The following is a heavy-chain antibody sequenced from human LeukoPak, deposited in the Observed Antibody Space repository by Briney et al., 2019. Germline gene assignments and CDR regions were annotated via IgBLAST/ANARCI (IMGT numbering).Heavy chain of an antibody. CDR1: GGSFSGYY. J-gene: IGHJ4*02. D-gene: IGHD2-15*01. CDR2: INHSGST. Sequence: SETLSVTCAVYGGSFSGYYWSWIRQPPGKGLEWIGEINHSGSTNYNPSLKSRVTISVDTSKNQFSLKLSSVTAADTAVYYCARGKSSYFNFDYWGQGTLVTVSS. CDR3: ARGKSSYFNFDY. V-gene: IGHV4-34*01.